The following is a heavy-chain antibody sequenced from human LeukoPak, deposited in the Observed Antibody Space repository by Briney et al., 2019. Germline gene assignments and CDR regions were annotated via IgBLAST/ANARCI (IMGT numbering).Heavy chain of an antibody. CDR1: GGSISSGGYY. CDR3: ARGAYCTNGVCYHAFDI. Sequence: PSETLSLTCTVSGGSISSGGYYWSWNRQHPGKGLEWIGYIYYSGSTYYNPSLKSRVTISVDTSKNQFSLELSSVTAADTAVYYSARGAYCTNGVCYHAFDIRGQGTMVTVSS. D-gene: IGHD2-8*01. J-gene: IGHJ3*02. CDR2: IYYSGST. V-gene: IGHV4-31*03.